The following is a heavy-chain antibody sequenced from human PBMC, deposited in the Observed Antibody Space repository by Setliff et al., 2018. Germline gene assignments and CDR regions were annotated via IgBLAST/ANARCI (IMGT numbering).Heavy chain of an antibody. J-gene: IGHJ6*03. V-gene: IGHV4-4*07. CDR2: IYTSGST. Sequence: PSETLSLTCTVSGGSISSYYWSWIRQPAGKGLEWIGRIYTSGSTSYNPSLKSRVTMSVDTSKNQFSLKLSSVTAADTAVYYCARGRRGYSYGSLGYYYYYMDVWGKGTTVTVSS. CDR3: ARGRRGYSYGSLGYYYYYMDV. CDR1: GGSISSYY. D-gene: IGHD5-18*01.